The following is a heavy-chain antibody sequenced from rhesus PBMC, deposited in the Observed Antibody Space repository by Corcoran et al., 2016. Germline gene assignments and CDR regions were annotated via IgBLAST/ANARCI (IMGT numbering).Heavy chain of an antibody. CDR3: AGWYSSGLGY. V-gene: IGHV3-59*01. CDR1: GFTFSDYY. J-gene: IGHJ4*01. CDR2: MSSGGGST. D-gene: IGHD6-31*01. Sequence: EVQLVESGGGLAKPGGSLRHSCTASGFTFSDYYMHWVRQASGKGLEWVSRMSSGGGSTWDADYEKGRFTISRENAKNTLYLQMNRLRAEDTAVYYCAGWYSSGLGYWGQGVLVTVSS.